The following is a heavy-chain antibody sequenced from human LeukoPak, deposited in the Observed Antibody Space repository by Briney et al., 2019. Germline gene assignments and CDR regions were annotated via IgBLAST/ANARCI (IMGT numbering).Heavy chain of an antibody. CDR3: AKVLTCSSTSCYRHYGMDV. V-gene: IGHV3-23*01. CDR2: ISGSGGST. D-gene: IGHD2-2*02. J-gene: IGHJ6*02. CDR1: GFTFSSYA. Sequence: PGGSLRLSCAASGFTFSSYAMSWVRQPPGKGLEWVSSISGSGGSTYYADSVKGRFTISRDTSRNTLYLQMNSLGAEDTAVYYCAKVLTCSSTSCYRHYGMDVWGQGTTVTVSS.